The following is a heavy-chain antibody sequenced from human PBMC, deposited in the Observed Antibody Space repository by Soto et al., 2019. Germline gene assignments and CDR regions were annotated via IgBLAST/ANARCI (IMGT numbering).Heavy chain of an antibody. V-gene: IGHV4-39*01. CDR2: IYYSGST. J-gene: IGHJ5*02. Sequence: PSWTLSLTCAVSSGSISSSSYYWGWIRQPPGKGLEWIGSIYYSGSTYYNPSLKSRVTISVDTSKNQFSLKLSSVTAADTAVYYCARAMITFGGVIVIPSWFDPWGQGTLVTVSS. CDR1: SGSISSSSYY. D-gene: IGHD3-16*02. CDR3: ARAMITFGGVIVIPSWFDP.